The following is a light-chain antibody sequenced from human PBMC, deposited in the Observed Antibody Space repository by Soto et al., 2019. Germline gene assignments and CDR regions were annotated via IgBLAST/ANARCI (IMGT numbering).Light chain of an antibody. CDR2: DAY. CDR1: QSISSW. J-gene: IGKJ5*01. Sequence: DIQMTQSPSTLSASVGDRVTITCRASQSISSWLAWYQQKPGKAPELLIYDAYSLQSGVPSRFSGSGSGTDFTLTIRNLQPEDFATYYCQQANSFPISFGQGTRLEIK. V-gene: IGKV1-12*01. CDR3: QQANSFPIS.